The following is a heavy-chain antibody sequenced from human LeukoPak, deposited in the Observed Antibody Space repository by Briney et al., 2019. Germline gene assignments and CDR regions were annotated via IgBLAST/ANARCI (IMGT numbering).Heavy chain of an antibody. CDR3: AKDIMS. Sequence: GGSLRLSCAASGFTFSTYGMTWVRQAPGKGLEWVSAISDDSTRTYYADSVKGRFTISRDNSKNTLYLQMNSLRAEDTAVYYCAKDIMSWGQGTLVTVSS. V-gene: IGHV3-23*01. J-gene: IGHJ5*02. D-gene: IGHD3-16*01. CDR1: GFTFSTYG. CDR2: ISDDSTRT.